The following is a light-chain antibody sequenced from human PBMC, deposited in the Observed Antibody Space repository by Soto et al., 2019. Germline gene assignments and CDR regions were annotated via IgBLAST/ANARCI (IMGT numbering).Light chain of an antibody. CDR2: DAS. CDR3: QQCYRGWT. V-gene: IGKV1-5*01. CDR1: QSISRS. J-gene: IGKJ1*01. Sequence: DIQMTQSPSTLSASVGDRVTITCRASQSISRSLAWYQHQPGKAPKLLIYDASTLESGVPSRFSGIGSGTEFTLSISSLQPEDFGTYYCQQCYRGWTFGQGTKVDIK.